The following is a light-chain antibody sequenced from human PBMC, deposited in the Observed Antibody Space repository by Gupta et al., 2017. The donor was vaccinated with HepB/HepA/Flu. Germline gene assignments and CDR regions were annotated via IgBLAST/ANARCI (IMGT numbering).Light chain of an antibody. J-gene: IGKJ4*01. CDR1: QSVRSN. V-gene: IGKV3-15*01. CDR3: QQYYNWDPLT. CDR2: GAS. Sequence: ETVMPQSPATLSVSPGERATRSSRASQSVRSNFDWYQQKPVQAPMLLIYGASTSYPGIPARLSGSGSGTELTLTIRSRQTEDFAVYYCQQYYNWDPLTFGGGTRVEIK.